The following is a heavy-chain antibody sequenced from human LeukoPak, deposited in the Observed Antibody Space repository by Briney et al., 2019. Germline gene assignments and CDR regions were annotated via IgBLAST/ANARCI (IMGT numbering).Heavy chain of an antibody. J-gene: IGHJ4*02. D-gene: IGHD3-16*01. CDR1: GYTFTSYD. V-gene: IGHV1-8*01. CDR2: MNPNSGNT. Sequence: GASVKVSCKASGYTFTSYDINWVRQATGQGLEWMGWMNPNSGNTGYAQKFQGRVTMTRNTSISTAYMELSSLRSEDTAVYYCARRALRSLTFDYWGQGTLVTVSS. CDR3: ARRALRSLTFDY.